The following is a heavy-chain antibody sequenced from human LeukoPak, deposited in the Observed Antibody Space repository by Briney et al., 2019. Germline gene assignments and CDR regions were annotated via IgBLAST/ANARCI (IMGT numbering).Heavy chain of an antibody. J-gene: IGHJ4*02. V-gene: IGHV3-33*01. CDR3: ATDWGSDEAIDY. Sequence: GGSLRLSCAASGFTFSSYGIHWVRQAPGKGLEWVAVIWHDGRNKYYADSVKGQFTISRDNSKNTVLLQMNSLRAEDTAIYYCATDWGSDEAIDYWGQGTLVTVSS. CDR1: GFTFSSYG. D-gene: IGHD2-21*02. CDR2: IWHDGRNK.